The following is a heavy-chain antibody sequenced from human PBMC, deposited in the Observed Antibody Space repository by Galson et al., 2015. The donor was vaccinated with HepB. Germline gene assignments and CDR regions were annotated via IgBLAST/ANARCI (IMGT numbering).Heavy chain of an antibody. J-gene: IGHJ3*02. Sequence: SLRLSCAASGFTFSRYSMNWVRQAPGKGLEWVSSISSSGNYIYYANSLKGRFTISRDNAKNSLYLQMNSLRAEDTAVYYCARVSNYGDIRDSFDIWGQGTMVTAS. V-gene: IGHV3-21*06. CDR1: GFTFSRYS. CDR2: ISSSGNYI. D-gene: IGHD4-17*01. CDR3: ARVSNYGDIRDSFDI.